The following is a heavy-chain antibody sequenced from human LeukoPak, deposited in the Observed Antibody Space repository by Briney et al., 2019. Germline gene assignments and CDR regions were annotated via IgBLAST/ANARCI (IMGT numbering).Heavy chain of an antibody. J-gene: IGHJ5*02. D-gene: IGHD3-16*01. Sequence: SETLSLTCTVSGGSIGSYYWSWIRQPPGKGLEWIGYIYYSGSTNYNPSLKSRVTISVDTSKNQFSLKLSSVTAADTAVYYCASCLPGEGIDPWGQGTLVTVSS. CDR1: GGSIGSYY. CDR2: IYYSGST. CDR3: ASCLPGEGIDP. V-gene: IGHV4-59*08.